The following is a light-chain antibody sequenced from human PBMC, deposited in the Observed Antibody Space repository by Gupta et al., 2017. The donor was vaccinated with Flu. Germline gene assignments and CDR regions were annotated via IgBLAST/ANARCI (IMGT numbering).Light chain of an antibody. CDR2: GKN. J-gene: IGLJ3*02. CDR1: SLRNYF. CDR3: NSRDSSGNHLV. V-gene: IGLV3-19*01. Sequence: SSELTQDPAVSLALGQPVSITCQGDSLRNYFASWYQQKPGQAPVLVLYGKNNRPSGIPDRLSGSSSGNTASLTITGAQAEYEAEYHCNSRDSSGNHLVFGGGTKLTVL.